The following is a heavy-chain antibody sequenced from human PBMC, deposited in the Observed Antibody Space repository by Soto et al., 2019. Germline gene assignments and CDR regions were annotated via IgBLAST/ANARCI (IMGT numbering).Heavy chain of an antibody. CDR2: ISGDGAST. CDR1: GFTFSSHA. Sequence: EVQLLESGGGLVQPGGSLRLSCEASGFTFSSHAMSWVRQAPGRGLEWVSGISGDGASTYYADSVKGRFTISRDNSKSTLYVQMNSLRAEDTAVYYWARATGGVTMWYAFDKWGQGTMVTVSA. J-gene: IGHJ3*02. V-gene: IGHV3-23*01. CDR3: ARATGGVTMWYAFDK. D-gene: IGHD4-17*01.